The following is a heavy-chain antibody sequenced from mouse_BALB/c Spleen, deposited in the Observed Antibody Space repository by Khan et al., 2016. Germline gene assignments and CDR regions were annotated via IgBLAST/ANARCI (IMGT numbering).Heavy chain of an antibody. CDR2: ISSGGNT. V-gene: IGHV5-6-5*01. J-gene: IGHJ2*01. CDR1: GFTFSSYA. CDR3: TRGVTTVVDYFDY. Sequence: EVELVESGGGLVKPGGSLKLSCAASGFTFSSYAMSWVRQTPEKRLEWVASISSGGNTFYPDSLKGRFTISRDNARNILYLQMSSLRSENTATYDCTRGVTTVVDYFDYWGQGTTLTVSS. D-gene: IGHD1-1*01.